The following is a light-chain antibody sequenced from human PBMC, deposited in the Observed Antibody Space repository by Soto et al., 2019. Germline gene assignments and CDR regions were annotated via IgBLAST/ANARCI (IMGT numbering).Light chain of an antibody. CDR3: SSYTSSSTLEV. Sequence: QSVLTQPASVSESPGQSITICCTGTSSGVGGYNYVSWYQQHPGKAPKLMIYEVSNRPSGVSNRFSGSKSGNTASLTISGLQAEDEADYYCSSYTSSSTLEVFGTGTKLTVL. V-gene: IGLV2-14*01. J-gene: IGLJ1*01. CDR2: EVS. CDR1: SSGVGGYNY.